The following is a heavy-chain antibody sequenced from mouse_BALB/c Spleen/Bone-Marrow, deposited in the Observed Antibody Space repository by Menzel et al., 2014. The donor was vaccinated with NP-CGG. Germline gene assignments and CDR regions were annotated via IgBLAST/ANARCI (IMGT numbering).Heavy chain of an antibody. J-gene: IGHJ3*01. V-gene: IGHV1-15*01. CDR3: TRLDSSGYGAY. CDR1: GYTFTDYE. D-gene: IGHD3-2*01. Sequence: VQVVESGAELVRPGASVTLSCKASGYTFTDYEMHWLEQTPVHGLEWIGAIDPETGGTAYNQKFKGRATLTTDKSSSTAYMELRSLTSEDSAVYYCTRLDSSGYGAYWGQGTLVTVSA. CDR2: IDPETGGT.